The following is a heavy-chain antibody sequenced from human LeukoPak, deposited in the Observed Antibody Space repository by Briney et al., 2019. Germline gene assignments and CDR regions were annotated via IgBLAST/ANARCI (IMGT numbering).Heavy chain of an antibody. Sequence: SETLSLTCTVSGGSISSYYWSWIRQPPGKGLEWIGFIYYSGSTNYNPSLKSRVTISVDTSKNQFSLKLKSVTAADTAVYYCARHSGSGVIADYWAKEPWSPSP. D-gene: IGHD3-10*01. CDR3: ARHSGSGVIADY. CDR1: GGSISSYY. CDR2: IYYSGST. J-gene: IGHJ4*01. V-gene: IGHV4-59*08.